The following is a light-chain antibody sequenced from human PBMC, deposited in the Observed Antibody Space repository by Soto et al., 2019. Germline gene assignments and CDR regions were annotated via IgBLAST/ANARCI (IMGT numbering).Light chain of an antibody. Sequence: EIVLTQSPGTLSLSPGERATLSCRASQSVNSNYLAWYQRKPGQAPRLLIYGASNRATDIPYRLNASGSGTDFTLTITRLEAEDFAVYYCQQYDSTPPTFGQGTKVEVK. V-gene: IGKV3-20*01. CDR2: GAS. CDR3: QQYDSTPPT. J-gene: IGKJ1*01. CDR1: QSVNSNY.